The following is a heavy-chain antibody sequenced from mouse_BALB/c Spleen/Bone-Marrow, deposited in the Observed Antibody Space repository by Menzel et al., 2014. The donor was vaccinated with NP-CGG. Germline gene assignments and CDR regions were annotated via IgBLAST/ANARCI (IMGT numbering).Heavy chain of an antibody. CDR3: ARNLGGNYDAMDY. CDR2: IWSGGST. V-gene: IGHV2-2*02. J-gene: IGHJ4*01. CDR1: SFSLSNSG. D-gene: IGHD2-1*01. Sequence: VQLQESGPGLVQPSQSLSITCTVSSFSLSNSGVHWVRQSPGKGLEWLGVIWSGGSTDSNAAFISRLSISKDNSKSQVFFKMNSLQANDTAIYYCARNLGGNYDAMDYWGQGTSVTVSS.